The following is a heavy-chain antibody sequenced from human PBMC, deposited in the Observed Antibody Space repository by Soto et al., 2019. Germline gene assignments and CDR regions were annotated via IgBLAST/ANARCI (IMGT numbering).Heavy chain of an antibody. J-gene: IGHJ4*02. D-gene: IGHD2-8*02. CDR2: ISPDGSDV. V-gene: IGHV3-74*01. Sequence: GGSLRLSCAASGFPFTNYWMNWVRQTPGKGLMWVSRISPDGSDVGYADSVEGRFTVSRDNAKNTLYLQMHSLRAEDTAMYYCACWANIVPVAPSDFDRWGQGTLVTVSS. CDR3: ACWANIVPVAPSDFDR. CDR1: GFPFTNYW.